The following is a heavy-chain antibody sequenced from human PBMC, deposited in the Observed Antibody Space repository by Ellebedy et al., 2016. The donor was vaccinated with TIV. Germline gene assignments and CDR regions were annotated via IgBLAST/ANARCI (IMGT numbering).Heavy chain of an antibody. CDR2: IDPGDSFI. J-gene: IGHJ4*02. Sequence: PGGSLRLSCKTSGYTFTNHWISWVRQKPGKGLEWMGRIDPGDSFINYSSSFEGQVTISADKSINPAYLQWTSLKASDTVMYYCARHEVVVPGSMLLRYFQFWGQGTLLTVSS. CDR3: ARHEVVVPGSMLLRYFQF. V-gene: IGHV5-10-1*04. D-gene: IGHD2/OR15-2a*01. CDR1: GYTFTNHW.